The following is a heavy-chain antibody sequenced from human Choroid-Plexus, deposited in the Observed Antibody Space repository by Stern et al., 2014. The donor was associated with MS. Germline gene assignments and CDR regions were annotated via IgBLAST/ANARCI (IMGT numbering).Heavy chain of an antibody. V-gene: IGHV4-34*01. CDR2: IDRGGDP. Sequence: QVQLQQWGAGLLKPSETLSLTCAVYGGSFSGYYWSWILQSPGKGLEWIGEIDRGGDPNYNPSLKILITICVDRSKNHLSLNLTAVTAADTAIYFCVREPCINTRCYGGRFGYFFYGMDVWGQGTTVTVSS. CDR1: GGSFSGYY. CDR3: VREPCINTRCYGGRFGYFFYGMDV. J-gene: IGHJ6*02. D-gene: IGHD2-2*01.